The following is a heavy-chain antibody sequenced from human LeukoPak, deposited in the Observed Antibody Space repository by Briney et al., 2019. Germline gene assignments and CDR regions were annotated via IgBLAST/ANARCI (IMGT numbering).Heavy chain of an antibody. Sequence: GGSLRLSCVASGFTFSSYTVNWVRQTPGKGLEWVSSISGSTIYYADSVKGRFTISRDNAKNSLYLQMNSLRAEDTAVYYCARDRGGSYWYYYYGMDVWGQGTTVTVSS. J-gene: IGHJ6*02. D-gene: IGHD1-26*01. CDR3: ARDRGGSYWYYYYGMDV. CDR1: GFTFSSYT. CDR2: ISGSTI. V-gene: IGHV3-21*04.